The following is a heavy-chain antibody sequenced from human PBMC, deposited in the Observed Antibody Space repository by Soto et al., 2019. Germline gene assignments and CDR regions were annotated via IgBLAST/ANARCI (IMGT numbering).Heavy chain of an antibody. CDR1: GFTFSSYA. J-gene: IGHJ4*02. CDR2: ISGSGGST. Sequence: EVQLLESGGGLVQPGGSLRLSCAASGFTFSSYAMSWVRQAPGKGLEWVSAISGSGGSTYYADSVKGRFTISRDNSKNTLFLQMNRLGAGETAVYYCGKGGGGVVVPAAIVDYWGQGTLVTVSS. V-gene: IGHV3-23*01. CDR3: GKGGGGVVVPAAIVDY. D-gene: IGHD2-2*01.